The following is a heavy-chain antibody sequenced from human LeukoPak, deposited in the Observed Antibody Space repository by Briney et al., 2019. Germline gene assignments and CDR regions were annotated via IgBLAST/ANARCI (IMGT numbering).Heavy chain of an antibody. Sequence: RGSLRLSCAASGFTFSSYWMSWVRQAPGKGLEWVANIKQDGSEKYYVDSVKGRSTISRDNAKNSLYLQMNSLRAEDTAVYYCARPRPGYYMDVWGKGTTVTVSS. V-gene: IGHV3-7*01. D-gene: IGHD1-1*01. J-gene: IGHJ6*03. CDR2: IKQDGSEK. CDR3: ARPRPGYYMDV. CDR1: GFTFSSYW.